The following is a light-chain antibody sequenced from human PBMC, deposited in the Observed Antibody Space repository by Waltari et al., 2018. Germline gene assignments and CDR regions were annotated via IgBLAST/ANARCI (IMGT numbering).Light chain of an antibody. J-gene: IGKJ2*01. CDR3: LQAYSFPRT. Sequence: DIQMTQSPSFVSASVGDRVTITCRASQGISSRLAWYQQKPGKAPKLLIYTASTLQSGVPSRFSGSGSGTEFTLIINTLQPEDFATYFCLQAYSFPRTFGQGTKLEIK. CDR2: TAS. V-gene: IGKV1-12*01. CDR1: QGISSR.